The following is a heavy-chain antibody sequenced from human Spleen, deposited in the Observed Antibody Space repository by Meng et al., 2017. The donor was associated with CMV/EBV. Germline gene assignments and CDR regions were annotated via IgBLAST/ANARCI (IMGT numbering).Heavy chain of an antibody. V-gene: IGHV3-11*01. J-gene: IGHJ4*02. CDR2: ISGSGYTI. CDR3: ARGAASYYDSSGSFDY. CDR1: GFSFNDHY. Sequence: GGSLRLSCAASGFSFNDHYMTWIRQAPGKGLEWVSYISGSGYTIYYADSVKGRFTISRDNAKNSLFLQMNRLTAEDTAVYFCARGAASYYDSSGSFDYWGLGTLVTVSS. D-gene: IGHD3-22*01.